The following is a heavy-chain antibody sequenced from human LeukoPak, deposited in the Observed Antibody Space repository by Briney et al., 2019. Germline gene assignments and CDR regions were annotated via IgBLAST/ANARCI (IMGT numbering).Heavy chain of an antibody. D-gene: IGHD3-10*01. CDR2: INHSGST. V-gene: IGHV4-34*01. J-gene: IGHJ4*02. Sequence: PSETLSLTCAVYGGPFSGYYWSWIRQPPGKGLEWIGEINHSGSTNYNPSLKSRVTISVDTSKNQFSLKLSSVTAADTAVYYCARPNYYGSGIDYWGQGTLVTVSS. CDR1: GGPFSGYY. CDR3: ARPNYYGSGIDY.